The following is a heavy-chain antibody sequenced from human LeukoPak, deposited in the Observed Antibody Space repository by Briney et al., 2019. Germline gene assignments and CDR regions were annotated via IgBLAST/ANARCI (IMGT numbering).Heavy chain of an antibody. Sequence: GGSLRLSCAASGFTFSSYAMSWVRQAPGKGLDWVSAISGSGGGTYYADSVKGRFTISRDNSKNTLYLQMNSLRAEDTAVYYCAKATSGSYLPRDFDYWGQGTPVTVSS. CDR3: AKATSGSYLPRDFDY. V-gene: IGHV3-23*01. D-gene: IGHD1-26*01. CDR2: ISGSGGGT. CDR1: GFTFSSYA. J-gene: IGHJ4*02.